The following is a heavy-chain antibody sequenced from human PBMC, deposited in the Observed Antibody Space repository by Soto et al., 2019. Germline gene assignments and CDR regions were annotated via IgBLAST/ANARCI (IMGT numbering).Heavy chain of an antibody. V-gene: IGHV1-69*06. D-gene: IGHD2-2*01. CDR2: IIPIFGTA. CDR1: GGTFSSYA. Sequence: SVKVSCKASGGTFSSYAVSWVRQAPGQGLEWMGGIIPIFGTANYAQKFQGRVTITADKSTSTAYMELSSLRSEDTAVYYCATSRPVIVVVPALKYYYYYGMDVWGQGTTVTVSS. J-gene: IGHJ6*02. CDR3: ATSRPVIVVVPALKYYYYYGMDV.